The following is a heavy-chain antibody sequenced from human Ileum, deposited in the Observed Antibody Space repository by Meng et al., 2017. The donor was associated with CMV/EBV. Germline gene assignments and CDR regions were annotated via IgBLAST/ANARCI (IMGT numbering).Heavy chain of an antibody. D-gene: IGHD3-10*01. CDR1: GGSFTGDY. CDR3: ARRVGSGKYYFDF. V-gene: IGHV4-34*01. Sequence: CAFYGGSFTGDYCSWIRQSPGKGLEWIGEINHSESTNYNPSLKSRVTISVDSFKNQCSLRLNSVTAADTAVFHCARRVGSGKYYFDFWSQGSLVTVSS. J-gene: IGHJ4*02. CDR2: INHSEST.